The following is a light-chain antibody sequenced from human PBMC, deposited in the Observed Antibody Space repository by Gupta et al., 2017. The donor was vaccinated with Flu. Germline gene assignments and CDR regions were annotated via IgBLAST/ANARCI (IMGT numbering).Light chain of an antibody. J-gene: IGLJ3*02. CDR3: HVWDSSSDHGV. CDR1: DIGSKS. Sequence: GKTDRRTCGGKDIGSKSVHWYQQKPGQAPVLVVYDDRHRPSGIPERFSGSNSENTATLTISRVEAGDEADYYCHVWDSSSDHGVFGGGTKLTVL. V-gene: IGLV3-21*03. CDR2: DDR.